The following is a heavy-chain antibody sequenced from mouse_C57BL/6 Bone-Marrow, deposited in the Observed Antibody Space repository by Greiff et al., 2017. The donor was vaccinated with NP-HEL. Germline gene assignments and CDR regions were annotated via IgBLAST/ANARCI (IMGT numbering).Heavy chain of an antibody. V-gene: IGHV1-64*01. CDR2: IHPNSGST. CDR3: ARGRLYGNSTWFAY. J-gene: IGHJ3*01. Sequence: QVQLQQPGAELVKPGASVKLSCKASGYTFTSYWMHWVKQRPGQGLEWIGMIHPNSGSTNYNEKFKSKATLTVDKSSSTAYMQRSSLTSEDSAVYYCARGRLYGNSTWFAYWGQGTLVTVSA. D-gene: IGHD2-1*01. CDR1: GYTFTSYW.